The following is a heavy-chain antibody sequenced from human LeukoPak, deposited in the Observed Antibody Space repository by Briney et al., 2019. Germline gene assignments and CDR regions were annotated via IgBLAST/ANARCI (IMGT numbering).Heavy chain of an antibody. Sequence: PGGSLRLSCVASGFTFSDYWMSWVRQAPGKGLEWVSDIKEDGSEKYYVDSVKGRFTISRDNAKNSLYLQMNSLRVEATAVYYCVCHVVLSVGYHYGLGVWGQGTTVTVSS. CDR1: GFTFSDYW. V-gene: IGHV3-7*02. D-gene: IGHD2-21*01. J-gene: IGHJ6*01. CDR3: VCHVVLSVGYHYGLGV. CDR2: IKEDGSEK.